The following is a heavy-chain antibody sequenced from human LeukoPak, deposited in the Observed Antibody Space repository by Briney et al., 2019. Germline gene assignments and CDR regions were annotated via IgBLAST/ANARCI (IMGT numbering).Heavy chain of an antibody. J-gene: IGHJ6*03. V-gene: IGHV1-2*02. D-gene: IGHD5-18*01. CDR2: INPHIGDT. CDR3: ARGRLDTAMVNPYYYYYMDV. Sequence: ASVKVSCKASGYTFTDYYMHWVRQAPGQGLEWMGWINPHIGDTNYAQKFQGRVTMTRDTSISTPYMELSRLRSDDTAVYYCARGRLDTAMVNPYYYYYMDVWGKGTTVTVSS. CDR1: GYTFTDYY.